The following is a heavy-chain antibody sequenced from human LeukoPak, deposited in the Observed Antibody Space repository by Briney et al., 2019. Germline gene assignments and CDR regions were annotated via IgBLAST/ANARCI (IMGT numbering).Heavy chain of an antibody. CDR3: ATGYSSAYFDY. CDR1: GGSFSGYY. CDR2: INHSGST. Sequence: TPSETLSLTCAVYGGSFSGYYWSWIRQPPGKGLEWIGEINHSGSTNYNPSLKSRVTISVDTSKNQFSLKLSSVTAADTAVYYCATGYSSAYFDYWGQGTLVTVSS. J-gene: IGHJ4*02. V-gene: IGHV4-34*01. D-gene: IGHD6-19*01.